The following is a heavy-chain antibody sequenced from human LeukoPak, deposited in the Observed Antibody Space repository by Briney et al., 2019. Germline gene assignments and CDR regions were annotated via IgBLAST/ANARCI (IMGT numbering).Heavy chain of an antibody. J-gene: IGHJ3*02. CDR3: AGDSSGYYYFDAFDI. D-gene: IGHD3-22*01. CDR2: ISSSGSTI. V-gene: IGHV3-48*03. CDR1: RFTFSSYE. Sequence: GGSLRLSCAASRFTFSSYEMNWVRPAPGKGLEWVSYISSSGSTIYYADSVKGRFTISRDNSKNTLYLQMNSLRAEDTAVYYCAGDSSGYYYFDAFDIWGQGTMVTVSS.